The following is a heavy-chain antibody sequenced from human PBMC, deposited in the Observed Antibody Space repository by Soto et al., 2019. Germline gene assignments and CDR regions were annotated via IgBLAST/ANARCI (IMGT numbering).Heavy chain of an antibody. J-gene: IGHJ4*02. Sequence: QVQLVQSGAEVKKPGASVKVSCKASGYTFTSYAMHWVRQAPGQRLEWMGWINAGNGNTKYSQKFQGRVTITRDTYASTAYMERSSLRSEDTAVYYCARGWGYSSKVSGPHRVFDYWGQGTLVTVSS. CDR1: GYTFTSYA. D-gene: IGHD6-13*01. V-gene: IGHV1-3*01. CDR3: ARGWGYSSKVSGPHRVFDY. CDR2: INAGNGNT.